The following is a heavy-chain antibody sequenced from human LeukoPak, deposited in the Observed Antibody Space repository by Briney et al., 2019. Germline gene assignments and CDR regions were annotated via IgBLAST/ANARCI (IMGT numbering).Heavy chain of an antibody. CDR3: ARDRRDQLLLGWLDP. CDR1: GGTFSSYA. D-gene: IGHD2-2*01. J-gene: IGHJ5*02. Sequence: SVKVSCKASGGTFSSYAISWVRQAPGQGLEWMGGIIPIFGTANYAQKFQGRVTITADESTSTAYMELSSLRSEDTAVYYCARDRRDQLLLGWLDPWGQGTLVTVSS. V-gene: IGHV1-69*01. CDR2: IIPIFGTA.